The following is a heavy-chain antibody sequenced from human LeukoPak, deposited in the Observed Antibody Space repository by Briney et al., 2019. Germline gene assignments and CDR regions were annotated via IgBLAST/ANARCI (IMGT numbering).Heavy chain of an antibody. V-gene: IGHV3-23*01. D-gene: IGHD2-15*01. Sequence: GGSLRLSCAASGFTFSSYAMSWVRQAPGKGLEWVSAISGSGGSTYYADSVKGRFTISRDNSKNTLYLQMNSLRAEDAAVYYCAKRARFRDCSGGSCYGDYWGQGTLVTVSS. CDR2: ISGSGGST. CDR1: GFTFSSYA. CDR3: AKRARFRDCSGGSCYGDY. J-gene: IGHJ4*02.